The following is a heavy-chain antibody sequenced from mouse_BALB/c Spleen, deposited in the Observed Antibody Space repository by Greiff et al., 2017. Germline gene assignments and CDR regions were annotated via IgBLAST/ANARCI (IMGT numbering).Heavy chain of an antibody. CDR1: GYTFTSYW. J-gene: IGHJ4*01. CDR3: TTIYYGNYGRGNYAMDY. D-gene: IGHD2-1*01. CDR2: IYPSDSYT. V-gene: IGHV1-69*02. Sequence: QVQLQQPGAELVRPGASVKLSCKASGYTFTSYWINWVKQRPGQGLEWIGNIYPSDSYTNYNQKFKDKATLTVDKSSSTAYMQLSSPTSEDSAVYYCTTIYYGNYGRGNYAMDYWGQGTSVTVSS.